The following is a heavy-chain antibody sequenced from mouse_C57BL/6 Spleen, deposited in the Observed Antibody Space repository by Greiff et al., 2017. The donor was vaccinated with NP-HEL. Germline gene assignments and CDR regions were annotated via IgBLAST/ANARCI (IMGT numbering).Heavy chain of an antibody. CDR1: GYTFTSYW. Sequence: QVQLQQPGAELVKPGASVKMSCKASGYTFTSYWITWVKQRPGQGLEWIGDIYPGSGSTNYNEKFKSKATLTVDTSSSTAYMQLSSLTSEDSAVYYCARQEHISGYVYYYAMDYWGQGTSVTVSS. CDR3: ARQEHISGYVYYYAMDY. CDR2: IYPGSGST. D-gene: IGHD3-2*02. J-gene: IGHJ4*01. V-gene: IGHV1-55*01.